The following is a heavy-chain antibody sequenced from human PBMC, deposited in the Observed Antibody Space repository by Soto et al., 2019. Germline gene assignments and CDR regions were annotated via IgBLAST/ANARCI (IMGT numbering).Heavy chain of an antibody. CDR1: GFTFSDYY. V-gene: IGHV3-11*01. CDR2: ISSSGSTI. Sequence: PGGSLRLSCAASGFTFSDYYMSWIRQAPGKGLEWVSYISSSGSTIYYADSVKGRFTISRDNAKNSLYMQMNSLRAEDTAVYYCARDRTRSGYCTNGGGQSSGRRSYYYYYWMDVWGQGTTVTVSS. J-gene: IGHJ6*02. D-gene: IGHD2-8*01. CDR3: ARDRTRSGYCTNGGGQSSGRRSYYYYYWMDV.